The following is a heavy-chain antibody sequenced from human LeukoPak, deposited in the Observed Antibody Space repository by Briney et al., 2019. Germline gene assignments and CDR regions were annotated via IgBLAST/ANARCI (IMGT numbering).Heavy chain of an antibody. CDR2: INHSGST. CDR3: ARDDAFDI. J-gene: IGHJ3*02. V-gene: IGHV4-34*01. Sequence: PSETLSLTCAVYGGSFSGYYWSWIRQPPGKGLEWIGEINHSGSTNYNPSLKGRVTISVDTSKNQFSLKLSSVTAADTAVYYCARDDAFDIWGQGTMVTVSS. CDR1: GGSFSGYY.